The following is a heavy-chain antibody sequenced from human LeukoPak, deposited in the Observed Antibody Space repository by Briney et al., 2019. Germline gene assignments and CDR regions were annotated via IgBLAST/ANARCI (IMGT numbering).Heavy chain of an antibody. CDR1: GFTFSSYG. CDR3: AKDEYPQYYYDSSGYPGWFDP. Sequence: GGSLRLSCAASGFTFSSYGMHWVRQAPGKGLEWVAAIWYDGSNKYYADSVKGRFTISRDNSKNTLYLQMNSLRAEDTAVYYCAKDEYPQYYYDSSGYPGWFDPWGQGTLVTVSS. D-gene: IGHD3-22*01. J-gene: IGHJ5*02. CDR2: IWYDGSNK. V-gene: IGHV3-33*06.